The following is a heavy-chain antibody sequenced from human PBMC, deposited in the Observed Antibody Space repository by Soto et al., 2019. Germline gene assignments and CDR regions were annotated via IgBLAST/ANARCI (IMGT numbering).Heavy chain of an antibody. CDR1: GFSLSPYL. D-gene: IGHD3-16*01. J-gene: IGHJ4*02. CDR2: LSSDGFGA. CDR3: ARDLGGPDY. V-gene: IGHV3-74*03. Sequence: PGGSLRLSCAASGFSLSPYLMHWVRQVPGRGLEWVARLSSDGFGAAYADSVKGRFFISRDIARNTLSLQMNSLRADDTAVYYCARDLGGPDYWGRGTSVTV.